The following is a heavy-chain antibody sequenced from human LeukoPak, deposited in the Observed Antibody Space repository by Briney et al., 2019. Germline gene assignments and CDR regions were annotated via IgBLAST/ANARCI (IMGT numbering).Heavy chain of an antibody. J-gene: IGHJ5*02. D-gene: IGHD1-1*01. V-gene: IGHV4-34*01. CDR3: ARDSLEVRWFDP. CDR1: GGSFSGYY. CDR2: INHSGST. Sequence: SETLSLTCAVYGGSFSGYYWSWIRQPPGKGLEWIGEINHSGSTNYNPSLKSRVTISVDTSKNQFSLKLNSVTAADTAVYYCARDSLEVRWFDPWGQGTLVTVSS.